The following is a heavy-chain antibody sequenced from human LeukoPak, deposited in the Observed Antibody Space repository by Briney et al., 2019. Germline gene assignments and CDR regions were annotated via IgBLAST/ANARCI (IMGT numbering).Heavy chain of an antibody. Sequence: GGSLRLSCAASGFTFSSYSMNWVRQAPGKGLEWVSSISSSSSYIYYADSVKGRFTISRDNAKNSLYLQMNSLRAEDTAVYYCARESSSYHHYNADYWGQGTLVTVSS. CDR3: ARESSSYHHYNADY. V-gene: IGHV3-21*01. CDR1: GFTFSSYS. D-gene: IGHD2-15*01. J-gene: IGHJ4*02. CDR2: ISSSSSYI.